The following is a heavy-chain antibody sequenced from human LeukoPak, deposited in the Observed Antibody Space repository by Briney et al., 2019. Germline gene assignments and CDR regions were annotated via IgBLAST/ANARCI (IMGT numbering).Heavy chain of an antibody. V-gene: IGHV3-7*03. CDR3: VRDGNDGLNDWEY. D-gene: IGHD1-1*01. J-gene: IGHJ1*01. CDR2: TNKDGSEK. Sequence: GGSLRLSCEASGFIFTDYWMTWARQAPGKGLEWVANTNKDGSEKWYVDSVKGRFTISRDNAKNSLYLQMNSLKAGDTALYYCVRDGNDGLNDWEYWGQGALVTVSS. CDR1: GFIFTDYW.